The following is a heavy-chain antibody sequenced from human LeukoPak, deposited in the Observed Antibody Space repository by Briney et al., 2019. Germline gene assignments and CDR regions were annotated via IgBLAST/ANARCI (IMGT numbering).Heavy chain of an antibody. CDR1: GFTFNNYG. J-gene: IGHJ4*02. CDR3: AKPMTTVTPFDY. D-gene: IGHD4-17*01. Sequence: GGSLRLSCAASGFTFNNYGMHWVRQAPGKGLEWVAFIRYDGSNKYYAESVKGRFAISRDDSKNTLYLRMKSLRAEDTAVYYCAKPMTTVTPFDYWGQGTLVTVSP. V-gene: IGHV3-30*02. CDR2: IRYDGSNK.